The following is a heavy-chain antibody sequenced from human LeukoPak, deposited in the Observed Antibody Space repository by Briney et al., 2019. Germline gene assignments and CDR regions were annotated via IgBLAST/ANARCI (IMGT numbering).Heavy chain of an antibody. D-gene: IGHD3-10*02. CDR1: GGSTSDYY. V-gene: IGHV4-4*07. Sequence: SETLSLTCAVSGGSTSDYYWNWLRQPAGQRLQWLGRIYYTGNTAYNPSLESRLTMSLDTAKNQFSLKVTSVTAADTAVYYCARGGTLFTYFDSWGQGTLVTVSS. CDR3: ARGGTLFTYFDS. J-gene: IGHJ4*02. CDR2: IYYTGNT.